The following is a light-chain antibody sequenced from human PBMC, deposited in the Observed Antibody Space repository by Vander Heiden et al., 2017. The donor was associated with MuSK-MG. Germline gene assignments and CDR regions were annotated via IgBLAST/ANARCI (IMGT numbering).Light chain of an antibody. CDR2: QAS. CDR1: QSISSW. J-gene: IGKJ1*01. CDR3: QQYTNYWT. V-gene: IGKV1-5*03. Sequence: DIQMTQSPSTLSASVGDRVTITCRASQSISSWLAWYQQKPGKAPKLLIYQASRLESGVPSRFSGSGSGTEFTLTISSLQPDDFATYYCQQYTNYWTFGQGTKVEIK.